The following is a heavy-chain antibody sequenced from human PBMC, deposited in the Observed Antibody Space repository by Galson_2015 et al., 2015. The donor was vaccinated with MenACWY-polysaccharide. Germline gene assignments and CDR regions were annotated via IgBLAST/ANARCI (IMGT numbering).Heavy chain of an antibody. V-gene: IGHV4-59*01. CDR1: GGSISGYY. D-gene: IGHD5-18*01. J-gene: IGHJ4*02. Sequence: SETLSLTCTVSGGSISGYYWSWIRQPPGKGLEWIGYISYTGSTNYNPSLKSRVTISVDTSKNQFSLKLSSVTAADTALYHCARSARGYSYGPFDYWGQGTLVTVSS. CDR3: ARSARGYSYGPFDY. CDR2: ISYTGST.